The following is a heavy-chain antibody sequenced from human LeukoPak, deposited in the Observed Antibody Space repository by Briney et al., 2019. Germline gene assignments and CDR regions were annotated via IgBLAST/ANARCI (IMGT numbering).Heavy chain of an antibody. V-gene: IGHV4-34*01. CDR2: INHSGST. Sequence: PSETLSLTCAVYGGSFSGYYWSWIRQPPGKGLEWIGEINHSGSTNYNPSLKSRVTISVDTSKNQFSLKLSSVTAADTVVYYCARVWILVDYWGQGTLVTVSS. CDR3: ARVWILVDY. D-gene: IGHD2-2*03. J-gene: IGHJ4*02. CDR1: GGSFSGYY.